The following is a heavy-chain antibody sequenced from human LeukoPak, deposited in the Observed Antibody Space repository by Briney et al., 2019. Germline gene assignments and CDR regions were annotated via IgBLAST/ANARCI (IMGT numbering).Heavy chain of an antibody. CDR2: IYNRGTT. D-gene: IGHD2-2*02. Sequence: ALSLTFACSGGSFIQYYWSGLRQPPWRELEGVGYIYNRGTTNYNPSLNSQGTISVDTSNNRYSLKLCNVPAADTAVYCCARLWGGYCSSTSCYTTGVYWFDPWGQGTLVTVSS. V-gene: IGHV4-59*12. CDR3: ARLWGGYCSSTSCYTTGVYWFDP. CDR1: GGSFIQYY. J-gene: IGHJ5*02.